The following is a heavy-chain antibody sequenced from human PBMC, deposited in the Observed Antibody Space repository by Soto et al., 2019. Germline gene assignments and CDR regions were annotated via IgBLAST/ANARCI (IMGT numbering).Heavy chain of an antibody. V-gene: IGHV3-23*01. D-gene: IGHD4-17*01. CDR3: AKDPKTVTINWFDP. J-gene: IGHJ5*02. CDR1: GFTFSSYA. Sequence: GGSLRLSCAACGFTFSSYAMSWVRQDPGKGLEWVSAISGSGGSTYYADSVKGRFTISRDNSKNTLYLQMNSLRAEDTAVYYCAKDPKTVTINWFDPWGQGTLVTVSS. CDR2: ISGSGGST.